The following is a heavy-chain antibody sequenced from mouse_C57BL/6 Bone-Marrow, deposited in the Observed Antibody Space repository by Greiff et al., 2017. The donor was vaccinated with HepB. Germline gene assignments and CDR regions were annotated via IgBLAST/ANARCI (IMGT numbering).Heavy chain of an antibody. J-gene: IGHJ2*01. Sequence: QVHVKQSGAELARPGASVKMSCKASGYTFTSYTMHWVKQRPGQGLEWIGYINPSSGYTKYNQKFKDKATLTADKSSSTAYMQLSSLTSEDSAVYYCARIHYGSFYYWGQGTTLTVSS. CDR2: INPSSGYT. CDR3: ARIHYGSFYY. CDR1: GYTFTSYT. V-gene: IGHV1-4*01. D-gene: IGHD1-1*01.